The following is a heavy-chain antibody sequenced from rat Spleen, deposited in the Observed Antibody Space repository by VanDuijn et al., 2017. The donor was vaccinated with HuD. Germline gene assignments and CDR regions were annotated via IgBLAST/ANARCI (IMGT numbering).Heavy chain of an antibody. J-gene: IGHJ2*01. Sequence: EVQLVESGGGLVQPGRSMKLSCAASGFIFSSFPMAWVRQAPTKGLEWVATITSSGDSTYYRDSVKGRFTISRDNARRTLHLQMNSLRSEDTATYYCTRASSSGAVLYTTDYWGHGVLVTVSS. V-gene: IGHV5-46*01. CDR2: ITSSGDST. D-gene: IGHD1-6*01. CDR1: GFIFSSFP. CDR3: TRASSSGAVLYTTDY.